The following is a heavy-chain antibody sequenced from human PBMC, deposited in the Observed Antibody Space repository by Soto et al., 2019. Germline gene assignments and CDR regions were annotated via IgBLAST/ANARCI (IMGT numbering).Heavy chain of an antibody. CDR1: GFTFDDYA. CDR2: ISWNSGSI. Sequence: GGSLRLSCAGSGFTFDDYAMNWVRQSPGKGLEWVSGISWNSGSIGYADSVKGRFTISRDNAQNSLYLQMNNLITEDTALYYCARSVDFPDAFDFWGQGTMVTVSS. CDR3: ARSVDFPDAFDF. J-gene: IGHJ3*01. V-gene: IGHV3-9*01.